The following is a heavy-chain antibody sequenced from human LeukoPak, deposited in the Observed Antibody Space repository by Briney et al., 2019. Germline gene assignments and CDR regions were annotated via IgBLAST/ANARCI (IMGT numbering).Heavy chain of an antibody. CDR2: INPNSGGT. Sequence: ASVKVSCKASGYTFTGYYMHWVRQAPGQGVEWMGWINPNSGGTNYAQKFQGRGNMNRDTSISPAYMELSRLRSDDTAVYYCASGWELLYYWGQGTLVTVSS. D-gene: IGHD1-26*01. V-gene: IGHV1-2*02. CDR3: ASGWELLYY. J-gene: IGHJ4*02. CDR1: GYTFTGYY.